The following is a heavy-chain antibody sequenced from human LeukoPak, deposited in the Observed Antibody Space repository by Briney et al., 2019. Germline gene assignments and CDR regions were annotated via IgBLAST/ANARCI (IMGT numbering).Heavy chain of an antibody. Sequence: ASVKVSCKASGYTFTSDGISWVRQATGQGLEWMGWISAYNGNTNYAQKLQGRVTMTTDTSTSTAYMELRSLRSDDTAVYYCARDRSGWLNHSYFDYWGQGTLVTVSS. CDR2: ISAYNGNT. CDR3: ARDRSGWLNHSYFDY. D-gene: IGHD5-24*01. V-gene: IGHV1-18*01. CDR1: GYTFTSDG. J-gene: IGHJ4*02.